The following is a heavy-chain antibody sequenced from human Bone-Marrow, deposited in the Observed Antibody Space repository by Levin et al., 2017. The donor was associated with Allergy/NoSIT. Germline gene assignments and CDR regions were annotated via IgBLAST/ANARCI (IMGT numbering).Heavy chain of an antibody. V-gene: IGHV4-4*07. CDR1: GGSISGRY. CDR3: AKCLSGYSGYDFDN. CDR2: IYSSGNT. D-gene: IGHD5-12*01. J-gene: IGHJ4*02. Sequence: PSQTLSLTCTVSGGSISGRYWSWIRQPAGKGLEWIGRIYSSGNTIYNPSLRSRVTMSLDASKRQVSLRLTSVTAAHTAGSYCAKCLSGYSGYDFDNWGQGTLVTVSP.